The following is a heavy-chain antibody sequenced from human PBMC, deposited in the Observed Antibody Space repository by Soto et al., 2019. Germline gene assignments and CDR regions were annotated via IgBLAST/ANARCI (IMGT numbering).Heavy chain of an antibody. J-gene: IGHJ5*02. V-gene: IGHV3-48*04. CDR2: LSASGSRTI. D-gene: IGHD6-19*01. Sequence: GGSVRLSCEVTGFTFGGYAMNWVRHVPGKGLEWVAGLSASGSRTISYADSVKGRFTISRDNAENSVYLQMSSLRGEDTAMYYCARYSGWYSYNWFDPWGQGTLVTVAS. CDR1: GFTFGGYA. CDR3: ARYSGWYSYNWFDP.